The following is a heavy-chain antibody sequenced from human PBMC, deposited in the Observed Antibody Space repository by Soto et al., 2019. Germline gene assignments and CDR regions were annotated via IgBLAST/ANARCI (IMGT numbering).Heavy chain of an antibody. CDR3: ARDVPRGALGDGGITFDP. CDR1: GASVNSPDYY. Sequence: QVQLRESGPGLLKPSQTLSLTCTVSGASVNSPDYYWSWIRQSPEKGLEWIGYTHYSGNGFHNPSLGGRVTISVERSKNQFSLKLDSVTVADTAVYYCARDVPRGALGDGGITFDPWGQGTLVTVSS. D-gene: IGHD4-17*01. J-gene: IGHJ5*02. V-gene: IGHV4-30-4*01. CDR2: THYSGNG.